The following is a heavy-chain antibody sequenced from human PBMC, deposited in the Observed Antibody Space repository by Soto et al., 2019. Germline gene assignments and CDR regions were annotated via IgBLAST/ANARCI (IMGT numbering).Heavy chain of an antibody. CDR1: GYSSTSYW. Sequence: PGESLKISCKGSGYSSTSYWIGWVRQMPGKGLEWMGIIYPGDSDTRYSPSFQGQVTISADKSISTAYLQWSSLKASDTAMYYCAVGYCSSTSCYTAFDIWGQGTMVTVSS. D-gene: IGHD2-2*02. CDR2: IYPGDSDT. V-gene: IGHV5-51*01. CDR3: AVGYCSSTSCYTAFDI. J-gene: IGHJ3*02.